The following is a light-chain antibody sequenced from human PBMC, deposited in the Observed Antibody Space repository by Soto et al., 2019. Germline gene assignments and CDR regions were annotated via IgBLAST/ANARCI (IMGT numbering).Light chain of an antibody. CDR3: SSYTSSSTLLYV. Sequence: QSALTQPASVSGSTGLSITISCTGSSSDVGGYNYVSWYQQHPGKAPKLMIYDVSNRPSGVSNRFSGSKSANTASLTISGLQAEDEADYYCSSYTSSSTLLYVFGTGTKLTVL. V-gene: IGLV2-14*01. J-gene: IGLJ1*01. CDR2: DVS. CDR1: SSDVGGYNY.